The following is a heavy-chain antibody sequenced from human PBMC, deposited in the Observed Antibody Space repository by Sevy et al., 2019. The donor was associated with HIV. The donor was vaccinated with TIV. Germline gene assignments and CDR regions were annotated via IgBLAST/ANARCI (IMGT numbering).Heavy chain of an antibody. V-gene: IGHV4-59*08. CDR1: GGSITSLY. D-gene: IGHD6-19*01. CDR2: IYYNGHI. CDR3: AGENAWGSGYS. Sequence: SESLSLTCTVSGGSITSLYWNWIRQPPGKGLEWFANIYYNGHINYNPSLKSRVTLSLDTSKNQFCLRLSSVTAADTAMYYCAGENAWGSGYSWGQGTLVTVSS. J-gene: IGHJ4*02.